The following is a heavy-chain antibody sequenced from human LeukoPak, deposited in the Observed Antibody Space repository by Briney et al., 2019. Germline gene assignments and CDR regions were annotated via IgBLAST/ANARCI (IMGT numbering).Heavy chain of an antibody. CDR3: ARCRAMTTVTTSWFDP. V-gene: IGHV4-34*01. J-gene: IGHJ5*02. CDR2: INHSGST. D-gene: IGHD4-17*01. CDR1: GGSFSGYY. Sequence: PSETLSLTCAVYGGSFSGYYWSWIRQPPGKGLEWIGEINHSGSTNYNPSLKSRVTISVDTSKNQFSLKLSSVTAADTAVYYCARCRAMTTVTTSWFDPWGQGTLVTVSS.